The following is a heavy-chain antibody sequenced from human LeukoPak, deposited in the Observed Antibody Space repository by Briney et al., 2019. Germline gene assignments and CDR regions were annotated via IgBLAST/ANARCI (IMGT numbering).Heavy chain of an antibody. CDR1: GYTFTSYD. V-gene: IGHV1-8*01. D-gene: IGHD1-26*01. CDR3: ARVAVRSESGSYAY. J-gene: IGHJ4*02. Sequence: ASVKVSCKASGYTFTSYDINWVRQATGQGLEWMGWMNPNSGNTGYAQKFQGRVTMTRNTSISAAYMELSSLRSEDTAVYYCARVAVRSESGSYAYWGQGTLVTVSS. CDR2: MNPNSGNT.